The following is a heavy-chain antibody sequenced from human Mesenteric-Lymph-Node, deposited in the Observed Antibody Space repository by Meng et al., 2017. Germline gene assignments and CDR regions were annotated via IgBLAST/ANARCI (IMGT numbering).Heavy chain of an antibody. Sequence: GGSLRLSCAASGFTFSSYEMNWVRQAPGKGLEWVSYISSSGSTIYYADSVKGRFTISRDNAKNSLYLQMNSLRAEDTALYYCAKEGSYDAFDIWGQGTMVTVSS. CDR1: GFTFSSYE. CDR2: ISSSGSTI. V-gene: IGHV3-48*03. D-gene: IGHD3-10*01. CDR3: AKEGSYDAFDI. J-gene: IGHJ3*02.